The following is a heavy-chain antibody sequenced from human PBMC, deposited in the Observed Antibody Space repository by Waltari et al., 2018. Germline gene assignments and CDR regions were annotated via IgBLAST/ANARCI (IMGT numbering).Heavy chain of an antibody. Sequence: EVQLVESGGGLIKPGGSLRLSCAVSGFKFSDYWMHWVRQVPGKGLVWVSHINTDCIKTDYADSVKGRFTSSRDNAKNTLHLQMKGLRAEDTAVYYCAKSPYFDFWRGYPFPYFEFWGQGTQVTVSS. CDR3: AKSPYFDFWRGYPFPYFEF. D-gene: IGHD3-3*01. CDR1: GFKFSDYW. CDR2: INTDCIKT. V-gene: IGHV3-74*01. J-gene: IGHJ4*02.